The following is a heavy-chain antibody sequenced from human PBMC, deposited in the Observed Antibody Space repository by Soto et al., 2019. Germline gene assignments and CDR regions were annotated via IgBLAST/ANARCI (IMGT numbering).Heavy chain of an antibody. D-gene: IGHD1-26*01. J-gene: IGHJ6*02. Sequence: PXDSLTISGKGSGYSFTSYWISLVRQMPGKGLEWMGRIDPSDSYTNYSPSFQGHVTISADKSISTAYLQWSSLKASDTAMYYCARRLAGRSYGFYYGMDVWGQGTTVTVSS. CDR2: IDPSDSYT. V-gene: IGHV5-10-1*01. CDR1: GYSFTSYW. CDR3: ARRLAGRSYGFYYGMDV.